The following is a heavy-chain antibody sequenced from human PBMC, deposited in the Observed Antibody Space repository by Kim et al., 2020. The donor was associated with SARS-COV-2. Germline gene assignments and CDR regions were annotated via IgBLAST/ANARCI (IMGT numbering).Heavy chain of an antibody. D-gene: IGHD6-13*01. Sequence: YTPSLKSRFTISLDTSKNQVSLQLSSVTAADTAVYYCARDSGSSWLYYFDYWGQGTLVTVSS. CDR3: ARDSGSSWLYYFDY. V-gene: IGHV4-34*01. J-gene: IGHJ4*02.